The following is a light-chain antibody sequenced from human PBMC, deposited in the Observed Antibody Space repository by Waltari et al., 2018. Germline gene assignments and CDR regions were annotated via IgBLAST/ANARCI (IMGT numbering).Light chain of an antibody. CDR2: WAS. Sequence: DIVMTQSPDSLAVSLGERATIHCKSSQSVLYNSNNKNYLLWYQQKPGQPPRLLLYWASIRESGVPDGFTGSGSGTDFTLTISSLQAEDVAVYYCQQYFSPPFTFGPGTRVDIK. J-gene: IGKJ3*01. V-gene: IGKV4-1*01. CDR1: QSVLYNSNNKNY. CDR3: QQYFSPPFT.